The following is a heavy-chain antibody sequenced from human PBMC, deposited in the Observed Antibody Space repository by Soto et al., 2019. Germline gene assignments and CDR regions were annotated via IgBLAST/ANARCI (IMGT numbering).Heavy chain of an antibody. J-gene: IGHJ4*02. Sequence: EAQLVESGGGLVQPGGSLRLSCAASGFTFSNYWMHWVRQVPGKGLVWVSRINSDGSSTSYADSVEGRFTISRDNAKNTLYLQMNSLGAGDTAVYYCARLLAVAGINYWGQGTLVTVSS. V-gene: IGHV3-74*01. D-gene: IGHD6-19*01. CDR2: INSDGSST. CDR3: ARLLAVAGINY. CDR1: GFTFSNYW.